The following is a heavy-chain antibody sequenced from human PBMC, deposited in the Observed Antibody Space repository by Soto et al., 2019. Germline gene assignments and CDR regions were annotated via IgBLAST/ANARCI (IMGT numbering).Heavy chain of an antibody. CDR2: IIPIFGTA. D-gene: IGHD6-13*01. Sequence: QVQLVQSGAEVKKPGSSVKVSCKASGGTFSSYAISWVRQAPGQGLEWMGGIIPIFGTANYAQKFQGRVTITADESTSTAYMELSSLRSEDTAVYYCARDVRRIAPACTRWFDPRGQGTLVTASS. J-gene: IGHJ5*02. CDR3: ARDVRRIAPACTRWFDP. CDR1: GGTFSSYA. V-gene: IGHV1-69*12.